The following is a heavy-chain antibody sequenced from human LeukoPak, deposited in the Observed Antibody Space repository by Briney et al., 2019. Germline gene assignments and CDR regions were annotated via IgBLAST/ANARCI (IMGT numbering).Heavy chain of an antibody. CDR3: ARGGARQQLVENYFDY. J-gene: IGHJ4*02. CDR1: GFTVSSNY. Sequence: GGSLRLSCAASGFTVSSNYMNWVRQAPGKGLEWVSVTYRGGSTYYADSVKGRFTISRDTSKNTVYLQMNSLRAEDTAVYYCARGGARQQLVENYFDYWGQGTLVTVSS. V-gene: IGHV3-53*01. D-gene: IGHD6-13*01. CDR2: TYRGGST.